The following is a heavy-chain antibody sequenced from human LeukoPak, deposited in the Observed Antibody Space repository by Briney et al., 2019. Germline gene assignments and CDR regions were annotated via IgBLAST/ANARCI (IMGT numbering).Heavy chain of an antibody. J-gene: IGHJ5*02. D-gene: IGHD3-10*01. V-gene: IGHV4-34*01. CDR1: GGSFSGYY. CDR3: ARGVSYGSGSYDCNWFDP. CDR2: INHSGST. Sequence: SETLSLTCAVYGGSFSGYYWSWIRQPPGKGLEWIGEINHSGSTNYNPSLKSRVTISVDTSKNQFSLKLSSVTAANTAVYYCARGVSYGSGSYDCNWFDPWGQGTLVTVSS.